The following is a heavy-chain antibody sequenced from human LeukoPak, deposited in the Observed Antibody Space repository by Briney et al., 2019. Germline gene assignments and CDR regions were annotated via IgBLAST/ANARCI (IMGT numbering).Heavy chain of an antibody. J-gene: IGHJ5*02. CDR3: ARQSGSWNWFDP. V-gene: IGHV4-39*01. CDR1: GGSISSSSYY. D-gene: IGHD1-26*01. CDR2: IYYSGST. Sequence: SETLSLTCTVSGGSISSSSYYWGWIRQPPGKGLEWIGSIYYSGSTYYNPSLKSRVTISVDTSKNQFSLKLSSVTAADTAVYYCARQSGSWNWFDPWGQGTLVTASS.